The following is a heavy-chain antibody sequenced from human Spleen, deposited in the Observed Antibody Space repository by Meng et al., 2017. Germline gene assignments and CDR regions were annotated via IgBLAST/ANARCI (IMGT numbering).Heavy chain of an antibody. D-gene: IGHD6-13*01. CDR3: ARDEDISAAGKLFGDY. J-gene: IGHJ4*02. CDR2: INPKSGDT. V-gene: IGHV1-2*06. CDR1: GYNFPDNW. Sequence: GERVQAGGGVKKPGAPGKVSCKPSGYNFPDNWLHWVRRAPGQGLEWMGRINPKSGDTHYAQRFQGRVTMTGDTSISTAYMELSGLRSDDTAMYYCARDEDISAAGKLFGDYWGQGTLVTVSS.